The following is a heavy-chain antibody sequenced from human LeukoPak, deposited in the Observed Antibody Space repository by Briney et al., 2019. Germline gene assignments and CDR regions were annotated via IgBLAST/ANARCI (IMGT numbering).Heavy chain of an antibody. CDR3: ARTIEWSYYFDY. J-gene: IGHJ4*02. CDR1: GFTSSNAW. D-gene: IGHD3-3*01. CDR2: INWSGGST. V-gene: IGHV3-20*04. Sequence: GGSLRLSCAASGFTSSNAWMSWVRQAPGKGLEWVSGINWSGGSTGYADSVKGRFTISRDNAKNSLYLQMNSLRAEDTALYYCARTIEWSYYFDYWGQGTLVTVSS.